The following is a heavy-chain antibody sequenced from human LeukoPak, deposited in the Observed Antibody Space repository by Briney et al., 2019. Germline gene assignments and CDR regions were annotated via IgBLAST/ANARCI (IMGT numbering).Heavy chain of an antibody. CDR1: GLTVSSDY. V-gene: IGHV3-66*02. Sequence: GGSLRLSCAASGLTVSSDYLSWVRQAPGKGLEWVSVIYSAGSTYYADSVKGRFTISRDNSKNTLYLQMNSLRAEDTAVYYCARSYSGSYSGFDYWGQGTLVTVSS. D-gene: IGHD1-26*01. J-gene: IGHJ4*02. CDR2: IYSAGST. CDR3: ARSYSGSYSGFDY.